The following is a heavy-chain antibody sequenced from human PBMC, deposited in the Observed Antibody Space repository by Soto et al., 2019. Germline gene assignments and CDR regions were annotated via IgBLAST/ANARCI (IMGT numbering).Heavy chain of an antibody. CDR2: ISAAGDP. CDR1: GFTFRNYD. CDR3: ASTDRDFYGLDV. J-gene: IGHJ6*02. Sequence: EVQLVESGGGLVQPGGSLRLSCVASGFTFRNYDMHWVRQGTGKGLEWVSGISAAGDPDYTDSVEGRFIISRENAQNAFFLQMNSLRVGDTAVYYCASTDRDFYGLDVWGQGTTVIVSS. V-gene: IGHV3-13*05.